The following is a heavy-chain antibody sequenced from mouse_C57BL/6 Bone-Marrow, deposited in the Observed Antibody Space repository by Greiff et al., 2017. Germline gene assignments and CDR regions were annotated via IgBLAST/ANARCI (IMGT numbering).Heavy chain of an antibody. Sequence: QVQLQQPGAELVKPGASVKMSCKASGYTFTSYWITWVKQRPGQGLEWIGDIYPGSGSTNYNEKFKSKATLTVDTSSSTAYMQLSSLSSEDSAVYYCARVGIDSKYLYFDVWGTGTTVTVSS. D-gene: IGHD2-5*01. CDR1: GYTFTSYW. J-gene: IGHJ1*03. CDR3: ARVGIDSKYLYFDV. V-gene: IGHV1-55*01. CDR2: IYPGSGST.